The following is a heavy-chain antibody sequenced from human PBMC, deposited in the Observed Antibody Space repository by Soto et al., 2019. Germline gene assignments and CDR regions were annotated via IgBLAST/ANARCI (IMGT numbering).Heavy chain of an antibody. V-gene: IGHV3-23*01. Sequence: EVQLLESGGKLVQPGGSLTLSCAASGFTFSTYAMAWVRQAPGKGLGWVSGVSASGLNTDYADPVKGRFYISRDNSKKTVSLHMNSLRAEDTALYYCAKDRTGRTSGYSFDYWGQGTPVTVSS. CDR1: GFTFSTYA. CDR3: AKDRTGRTSGYSFDY. J-gene: IGHJ4*02. CDR2: VSASGLNT. D-gene: IGHD3-10*01.